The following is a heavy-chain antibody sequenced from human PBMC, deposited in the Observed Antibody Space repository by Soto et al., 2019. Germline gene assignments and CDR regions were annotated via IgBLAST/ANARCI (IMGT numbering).Heavy chain of an antibody. Sequence: QVQLQESGPGLVKPSQTLSLTCTVSGGSISSGGYYWSWIRQHPGKGLEWIGYIYYSGSTYYNPSLKRRVTISVDTSKDQFSLKLSSVTAAATAVYYCARGTIVLVPAAMSAARVGMDVWGQGTTVTVSS. CDR2: IYYSGST. D-gene: IGHD2-2*01. V-gene: IGHV4-31*03. J-gene: IGHJ6*02. CDR1: GGSISSGGYY. CDR3: ARGTIVLVPAAMSAARVGMDV.